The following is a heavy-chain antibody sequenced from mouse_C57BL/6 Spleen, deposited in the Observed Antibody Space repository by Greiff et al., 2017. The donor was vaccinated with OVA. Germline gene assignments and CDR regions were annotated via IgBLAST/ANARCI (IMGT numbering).Heavy chain of an antibody. J-gene: IGHJ2*01. CDR3: ARGGITTVVEDY. Sequence: VQLQQPRAELVRPGSSVKLSCKASGYTFTSYWMHWVKQRPIQGLEWIGNIDPSDSETHYNQKFKDKATLTVDKSSSTAYMQLSSLTSEDSAVYYCARGGITTVVEDYWGQGTTLTVSS. CDR1: GYTFTSYW. CDR2: IDPSDSET. V-gene: IGHV1-52*01. D-gene: IGHD1-1*01.